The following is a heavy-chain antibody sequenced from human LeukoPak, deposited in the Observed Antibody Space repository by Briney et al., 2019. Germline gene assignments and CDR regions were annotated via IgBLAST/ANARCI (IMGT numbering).Heavy chain of an antibody. J-gene: IGHJ4*02. D-gene: IGHD6-19*01. CDR1: GFTFSSYE. CDR2: ISSSGSTI. Sequence: SGGSLRLSCAASGFTFSSYEMNWVRQAPGKGLEWVSYISSSGSTIYYADSVKGRLTISRDNAKNSLYLQMNSLRAEDTAVYYCARDADPGIAVADLDYWGQGTLVTVSS. V-gene: IGHV3-48*03. CDR3: ARDADPGIAVADLDY.